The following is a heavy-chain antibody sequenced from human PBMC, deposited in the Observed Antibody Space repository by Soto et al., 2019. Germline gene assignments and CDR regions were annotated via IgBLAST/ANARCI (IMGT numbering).Heavy chain of an antibody. CDR3: ARGTYYYDSSAKGYFDY. V-gene: IGHV1-2*02. CDR2: INPNSGGT. D-gene: IGHD3-22*01. CDR1: GYTFTGYY. Sequence: GASVKVSCKASGYTFTGYYMHWVRQAPGQGLEWMGWINPNSGGTNYAQKFQGRVTMTRDTSISTAYMELSRLRSDDTAVYYCARGTYYYDSSAKGYFDYWGQGTLVTAPQ. J-gene: IGHJ4*02.